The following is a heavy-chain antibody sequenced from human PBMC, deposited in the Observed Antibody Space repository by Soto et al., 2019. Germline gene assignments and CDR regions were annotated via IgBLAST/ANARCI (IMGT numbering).Heavy chain of an antibody. J-gene: IGHJ4*02. D-gene: IGHD5-12*01. Sequence: ETLSLTCTVSGGSISSGGYSWMYWVRQAPGKGLEWVANINRDGSHKFYVDSVKGRFTISRDNAENSLFLQMNSLRAEDTAVYFCARSRLNGYYFVYWGQGIVVTVSS. CDR2: INRDGSHK. CDR3: ARSRLNGYYFVY. V-gene: IGHV3-7*01. CDR1: GGSISSGGYSW.